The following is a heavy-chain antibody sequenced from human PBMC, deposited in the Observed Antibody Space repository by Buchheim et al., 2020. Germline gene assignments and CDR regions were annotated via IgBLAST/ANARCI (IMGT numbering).Heavy chain of an antibody. V-gene: IGHV4-38-2*02. J-gene: IGHJ4*02. CDR1: GYSISSGYY. Sequence: QVQLQESGPGLVKPSETLSLTCTVSGYSISSGYYWGWIRQPPGKGLEWIGSIYHSGSTYYNPSLKSRVTISVDTSKNQSSLKLSSVTAADTAVYYCARDQGDGYNYDYWGQGTL. D-gene: IGHD5-24*01. CDR2: IYHSGST. CDR3: ARDQGDGYNYDY.